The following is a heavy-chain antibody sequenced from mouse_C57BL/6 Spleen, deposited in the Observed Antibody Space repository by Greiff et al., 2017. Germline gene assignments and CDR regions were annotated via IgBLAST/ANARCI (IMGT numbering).Heavy chain of an antibody. CDR2: IDPSDSYT. D-gene: IGHD1-1*01. Sequence: QVQLQQSGAELVRPGTSVKMSCKASGYTFTNYWIGWAKQRPGQGLEWIGVIDPSDSYTNYNQKFKGKATLTLDTSSSSACMQLSSLTSEDSAVYYCARGTTVVAHWYFDVWGTGTTVTVSS. CDR1: GYTFTNYW. J-gene: IGHJ1*03. CDR3: ARGTTVVAHWYFDV. V-gene: IGHV1-59*01.